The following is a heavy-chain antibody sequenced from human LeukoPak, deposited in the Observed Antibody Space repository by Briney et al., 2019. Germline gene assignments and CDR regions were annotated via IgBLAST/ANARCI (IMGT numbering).Heavy chain of an antibody. Sequence: SETLSLTCTVSGGSISSHHWSWIRQPPGKGLEWIGYIYYSGSTNYNPSLKSRVTISVDTSKNQFSLKLSSVTAADTAVYYCARVPTYYYDSSGYSDAFDIWGQGTMVTVSS. CDR3: ARVPTYYYDSSGYSDAFDI. V-gene: IGHV4-59*11. CDR1: GGSISSHH. CDR2: IYYSGST. D-gene: IGHD3-22*01. J-gene: IGHJ3*02.